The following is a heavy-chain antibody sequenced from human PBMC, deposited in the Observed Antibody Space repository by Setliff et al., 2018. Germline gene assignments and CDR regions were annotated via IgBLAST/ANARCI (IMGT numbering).Heavy chain of an antibody. CDR2: IDPSGNT. CDR1: GGSISSGSNY. V-gene: IGHV4-61*09. J-gene: IGHJ4*02. D-gene: IGHD3-10*01. Sequence: PSETLSLTCTVSGGSISSGSNYWSWIRQPAGKGLEWIGHIDPSGNTNYSPSLKSRVTISRDTSKNQFSLKLTSVTAADTAVYYCARSLGSGSYYNSRPYYSDYWGQGTLVTVSS. CDR3: ARSLGSGSYYNSRPYYSDY.